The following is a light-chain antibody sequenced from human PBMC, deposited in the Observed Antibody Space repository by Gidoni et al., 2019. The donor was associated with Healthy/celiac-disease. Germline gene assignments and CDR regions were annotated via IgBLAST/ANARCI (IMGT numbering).Light chain of an antibody. J-gene: IGKJ4*01. CDR1: QSVSSN. V-gene: IGKV3-15*01. Sequence: EIVMTQSPATLSVYPGERANLSCRASQSVSSNLAWYQQKPGQAPRPLIYGASTRATGIPARFSGSGSGTEFTLTISSLQSEDFAVYYCQQYNNWPPLTFGGWTKVEIK. CDR3: QQYNNWPPLT. CDR2: GAS.